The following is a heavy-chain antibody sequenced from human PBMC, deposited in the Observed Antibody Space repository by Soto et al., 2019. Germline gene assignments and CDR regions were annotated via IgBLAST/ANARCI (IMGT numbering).Heavy chain of an antibody. CDR2: IYYSGST. V-gene: IGHV4-30-4*01. Sequence: SETLSLTCTVSGDSISSGANYWSWIRQPPGKGLEWIGYIYYSGSTYYNPTLKSRVTISVDRSKNQFSLKLSSVTAADTAVYYCARVTDPTGWSIDYWGQGTLVTVSS. J-gene: IGHJ4*02. CDR3: ARVTDPTGWSIDY. CDR1: GDSISSGANY.